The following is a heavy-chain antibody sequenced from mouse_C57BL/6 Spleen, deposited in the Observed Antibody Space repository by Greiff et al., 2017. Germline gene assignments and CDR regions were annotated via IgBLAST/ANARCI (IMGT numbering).Heavy chain of an antibody. J-gene: IGHJ2*01. CDR1: GYTFTDYE. V-gene: IGHV1-15*01. D-gene: IGHD1-1*01. CDR2: IDHETGGT. CDR3: TKSTAVARDYFDY. Sequence: QVQLKQSGAELVRPGASVTLSCKASGYTFTDYEMHWVKQTPVHGLEWIGAIDHETGGTAYNQKFTGKAILTADKSASTAYMELLSLTSEDSIVYYCTKSTAVARDYFDYWGQGTTLTVSS.